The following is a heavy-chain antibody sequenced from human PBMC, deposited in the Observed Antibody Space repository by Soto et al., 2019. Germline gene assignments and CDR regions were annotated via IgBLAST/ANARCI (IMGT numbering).Heavy chain of an antibody. J-gene: IGHJ4*02. CDR2: FYYSGSP. Sequence: QLQLQESGPGLVKPSETLSLTCSVSGDSISSTDHYWGWIRQPPGKGLEWIGNFYYSGSPYYNPSLKSRVTISVDTSKNQFSLKLTSVTAADTAVYYCARHYAYTRGPDNWGQGTLVTVSS. CDR1: GDSISSTDHY. V-gene: IGHV4-39*01. CDR3: ARHYAYTRGPDN. D-gene: IGHD3-16*01.